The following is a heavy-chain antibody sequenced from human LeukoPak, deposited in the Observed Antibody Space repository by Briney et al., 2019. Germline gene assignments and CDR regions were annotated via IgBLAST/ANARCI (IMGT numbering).Heavy chain of an antibody. V-gene: IGHV4-4*07. CDR1: GGSISSYY. Sequence: SETLSLTCTVSGGSISSYYWSWIRQPAGKGLEWIGRIYTSGSTYYNPSLKSRVTISVDTSKNQFSLKLSSVTAADTAVYYCARRRAAAGHYYFDYWGQGTLVTVSS. D-gene: IGHD6-13*01. CDR3: ARRRAAAGHYYFDY. CDR2: IYTSGST. J-gene: IGHJ4*02.